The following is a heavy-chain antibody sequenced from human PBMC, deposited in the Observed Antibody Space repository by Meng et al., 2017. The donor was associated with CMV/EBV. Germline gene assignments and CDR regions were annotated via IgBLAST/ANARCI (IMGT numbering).Heavy chain of an antibody. CDR1: GYSFTSYW. V-gene: IGHV5-51*01. J-gene: IGHJ3*02. CDR3: ARPRGLREPHAFDI. CDR2: IYPGDSDT. Sequence: GGSLRLSCKGSGYSFTSYWIGWVCQMPGKGLEWMGIIYPGDSDTRYSPSFQGQVTISADKSISTAYLQWSSLKASDTAMYYCARPRGLREPHAFDIWGQGTMVTVSS. D-gene: IGHD3-16*01.